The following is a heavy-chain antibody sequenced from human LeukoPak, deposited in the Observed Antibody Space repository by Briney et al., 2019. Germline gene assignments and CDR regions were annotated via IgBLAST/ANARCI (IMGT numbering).Heavy chain of an antibody. CDR3: ARLPHDYSNYVQFDP. CDR2: IIPIFGTA. Sequence: SVTVSCKASGGTFSSYAISWVRQAPGQGLEWMGGIIPIFGTANYAQKFQGRVTITTDESTSTAYMELSSLRSEDTAVYYCARLPHDYSNYVQFDPWGQGTLVTVSS. V-gene: IGHV1-69*05. D-gene: IGHD4-11*01. CDR1: GGTFSSYA. J-gene: IGHJ5*02.